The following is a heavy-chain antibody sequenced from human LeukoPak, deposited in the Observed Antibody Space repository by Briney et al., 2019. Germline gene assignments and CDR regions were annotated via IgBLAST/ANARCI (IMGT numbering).Heavy chain of an antibody. D-gene: IGHD1-14*01. CDR3: ARVTYYFDY. Sequence: GSLRLSCAASGFTFSDYYWSWIRQPAGKGLEWIGRIYTSGSTNYNPSLKSRVTMSVDTSKNQFSLKLSSVTAADTAVYYCARVTYYFDYWGQGTLVTVSS. CDR2: IYTSGST. J-gene: IGHJ4*02. CDR1: GFTFSDYY. V-gene: IGHV4-4*07.